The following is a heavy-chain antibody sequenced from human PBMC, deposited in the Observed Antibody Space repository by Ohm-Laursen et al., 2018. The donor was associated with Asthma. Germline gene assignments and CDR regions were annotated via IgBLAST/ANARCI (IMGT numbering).Heavy chain of an antibody. CDR1: GGTFSSYA. D-gene: IGHD3-22*01. CDR2: IIPIFGTA. Sequence: SVKVSCKASGGTFSSYAISWVRQAPGQGLEWMGGIIPIFGTANYAQKFQGRVTITADESTSTAYMELSSPRSEDTAVYYCARGETYYYDSSGYSVSIWFDPWGQGTLVTVSS. V-gene: IGHV1-69*13. CDR3: ARGETYYYDSSGYSVSIWFDP. J-gene: IGHJ5*02.